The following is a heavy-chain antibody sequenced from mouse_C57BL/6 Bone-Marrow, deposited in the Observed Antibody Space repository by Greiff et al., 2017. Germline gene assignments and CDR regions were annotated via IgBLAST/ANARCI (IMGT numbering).Heavy chain of an antibody. CDR1: GFNIKDDY. CDR3: TIYGNYPWFAY. V-gene: IGHV14-4*01. D-gene: IGHD2-1*01. Sequence: VQLQQSGAELVRPGASVKLSCTASGFNIKDDYMHWVKQRPEQGLEWIGWIDPENGDTEYASKFQGKATITADTSSNTAYLQLSSLTSEDTAVYYCTIYGNYPWFAYGGQGTLVTVSA. J-gene: IGHJ3*01. CDR2: IDPENGDT.